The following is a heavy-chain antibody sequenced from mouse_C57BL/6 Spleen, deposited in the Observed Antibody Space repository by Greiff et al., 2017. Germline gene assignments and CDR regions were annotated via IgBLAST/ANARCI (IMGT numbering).Heavy chain of an antibody. CDR3: ARERAHTTVVVDCFAY. Sequence: VQLQESGPELVKPGASVKMSCKASGYTFTDYNMHWVKQSHGKSLEWIGYINPNNGGTSYNQKFKGKAKLTANKSSSTAYMELRSLTSEDSAVEYCARERAHTTVVVDCFAYWGQGTTLTVSS. CDR1: GYTFTDYN. V-gene: IGHV1-22*01. D-gene: IGHD1-1*01. J-gene: IGHJ2*01. CDR2: INPNNGGT.